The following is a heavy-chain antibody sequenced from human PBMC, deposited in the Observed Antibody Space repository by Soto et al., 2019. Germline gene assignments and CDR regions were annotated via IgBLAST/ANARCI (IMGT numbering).Heavy chain of an antibody. Sequence: SVKVSCKASGGTFSSYAISWVRQAPGQGLEWMGGIIPIFGTANYAQKFQGRVTITADKSTSTAYMELSSLRSEDTAVYYCARTRGYQLPSYYYYGMDVWGQGTTVTVSS. J-gene: IGHJ6*02. CDR2: IIPIFGTA. CDR1: GGTFSSYA. V-gene: IGHV1-69*06. CDR3: ARTRGYQLPSYYYYGMDV. D-gene: IGHD2-2*01.